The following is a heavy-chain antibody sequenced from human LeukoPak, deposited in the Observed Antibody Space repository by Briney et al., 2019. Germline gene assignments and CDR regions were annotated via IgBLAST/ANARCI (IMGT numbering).Heavy chain of an antibody. CDR2: IYYSGST. D-gene: IGHD6-13*01. V-gene: IGHV4-59*01. CDR3: ARDLLSGYSSSWATVSYFDL. Sequence: SETLSLTCTVSGGSISSYYWSWIRQPPGKGLGWIGYIYYSGSTNYNPSLKSRVTISVDTSKNQFSLKLSSVTAADTAVYYCARDLLSGYSSSWATVSYFDLWGRGTLVTVSS. CDR1: GGSISSYY. J-gene: IGHJ2*01.